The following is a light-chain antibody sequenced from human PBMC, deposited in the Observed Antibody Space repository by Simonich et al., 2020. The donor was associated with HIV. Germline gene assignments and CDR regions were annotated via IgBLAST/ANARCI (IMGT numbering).Light chain of an antibody. CDR2: GAS. J-gene: IGKJ2*01. CDR1: QSVLYSSNNKNY. V-gene: IGKV4-1*01. Sequence: DIVMTQSPDSLAVSLGERATINCKSSQSVLYSSNNKNYLVWYQQKPGQPPKLLIYGASTRESGVPDRFSGSGSGTEFTLTISSLQAEDVAVYYCQQYYSTPPYTFGQGTKLEIK. CDR3: QQYYSTPPYT.